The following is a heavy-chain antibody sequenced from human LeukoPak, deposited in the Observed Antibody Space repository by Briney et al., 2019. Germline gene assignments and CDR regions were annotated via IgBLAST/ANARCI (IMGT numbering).Heavy chain of an antibody. V-gene: IGHV3-30*04. Sequence: PGGSLRLSCAASGFTFSSYAMHWVRQAPGKGLEWVAVISYDGSNKYYADSVKGRFTISRDNSKNTLYLQMNSLRAEDTAVYYCAREYRGYSYGYFDYWGQGTLVTVSS. CDR2: ISYDGSNK. CDR1: GFTFSSYA. D-gene: IGHD5-18*01. J-gene: IGHJ4*02. CDR3: AREYRGYSYGYFDY.